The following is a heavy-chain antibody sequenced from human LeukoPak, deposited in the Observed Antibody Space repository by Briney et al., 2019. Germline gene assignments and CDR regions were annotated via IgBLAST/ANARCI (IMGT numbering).Heavy chain of an antibody. J-gene: IGHJ6*02. CDR3: ASFLVSGLDATNKYYYYYGMDV. Sequence: GASVKVSCKASGGTFSNYGISWVRQAPGQGLEWMGGIIPIFGTTNYAQKFQGRVTITADESTSTAYMELSSLRSEDTAVYYCASFLVSGLDATNKYYYYYGMDVWGQGTTVTVSS. CDR2: IIPIFGTT. V-gene: IGHV1-69*13. CDR1: GGTFSNYG. D-gene: IGHD2-15*01.